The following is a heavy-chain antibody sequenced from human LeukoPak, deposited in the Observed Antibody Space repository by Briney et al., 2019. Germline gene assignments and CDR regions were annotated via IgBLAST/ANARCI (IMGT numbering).Heavy chain of an antibody. CDR3: TRLPLDYSLDH. CDR2: MSYVGIT. V-gene: IGHV4-39*01. J-gene: IGHJ4*02. CDR1: GDSISSTTYW. D-gene: IGHD4-11*01. Sequence: SETLSLTCTVSGDSISSTTYWWGWIRQSPGKGLEWIGSMSYVGITSYNPSLKSRATISVDTSKNQFSLILNSVTAAETAVYYCTRLPLDYSLDHWGQGTPVSVSS.